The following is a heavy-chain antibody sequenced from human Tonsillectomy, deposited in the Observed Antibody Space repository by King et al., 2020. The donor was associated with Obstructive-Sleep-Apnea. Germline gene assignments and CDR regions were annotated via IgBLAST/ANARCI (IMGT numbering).Heavy chain of an antibody. CDR2: ISGSGGRT. V-gene: IGHV3-23*04. J-gene: IGHJ4*02. D-gene: IGHD3-9*01. CDR3: AKDSMDYDTLTGPVDY. CDR1: GFTFRTYA. Sequence: VQLVESGGGLVQPGGSLRLSCAGSGFTFRTYAMSWVRQAPGKGLEWVSGISGSGGRTYYAGSLKGRFTISRDNSKNKLYLQMNSLRDEDTAVYYCAKDSMDYDTLTGPVDYWGQGTLVTVSS.